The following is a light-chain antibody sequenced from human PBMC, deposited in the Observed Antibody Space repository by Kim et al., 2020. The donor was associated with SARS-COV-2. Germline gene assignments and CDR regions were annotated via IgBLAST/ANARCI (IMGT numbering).Light chain of an antibody. CDR3: QQYNKWPPYT. CDR2: GAS. V-gene: IGKV3-15*01. Sequence: VSPGKRATLSCRASQSVGSNLAWYQQKAGQAPRFLIDGASTRATGIPARFSASGSGTDFTLTISSLQSEDFAVYYCQQYNKWPPYTFGQGTKLEV. J-gene: IGKJ2*01. CDR1: QSVGSN.